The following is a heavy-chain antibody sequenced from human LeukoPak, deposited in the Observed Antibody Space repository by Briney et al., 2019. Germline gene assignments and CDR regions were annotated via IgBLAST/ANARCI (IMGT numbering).Heavy chain of an antibody. CDR1: GDSVSSNNAA. D-gene: IGHD1-1*01. J-gene: IGHJ4*02. V-gene: IGHV6-1*01. CDR2: TYYRSRWCN. CDR3: AKLGGNFVDF. Sequence: SQTLSLTCAISGDSVSSNNAAWNWIRQSPSRGLEWLGRTYYRSRWCNDYAVSVKGRITNSPDTSRNQFSLHLNSVTPEDTAVYYCAKLGGNFVDFWGQGTLVTVSS.